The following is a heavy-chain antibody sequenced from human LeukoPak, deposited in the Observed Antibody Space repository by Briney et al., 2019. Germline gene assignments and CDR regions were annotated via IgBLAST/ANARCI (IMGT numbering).Heavy chain of an antibody. J-gene: IGHJ3*02. V-gene: IGHV4-38-2*02. D-gene: IGHD1-26*01. CDR1: GYSISSGYY. CDR2: IYHSGST. Sequence: PSETLSLTCTVSGYSISSGYYWGWIRQPPGKGLEWIGNIYHSGSTYYNPSLKSRVTISLDTSKNQFSLKLISVTAADTAVYYCARFLRGATNALEIWGQGTMVTVSS. CDR3: ARFLRGATNALEI.